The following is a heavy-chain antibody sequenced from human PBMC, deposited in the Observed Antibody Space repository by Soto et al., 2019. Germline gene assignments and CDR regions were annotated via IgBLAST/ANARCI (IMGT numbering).Heavy chain of an antibody. J-gene: IGHJ5*01. CDR2: IVRDGSED. Sequence: QVQLVESGGGVVQPGRSLRLSCAASGFAFSRHGMHWVRQAPGKGLEWVAVIVRDGSEDYYADSVEGRFTIPRDNSKNTLYLEMNDLRPEDTAVYYCARDDDGEDNGFDSWGQGTLVTVSS. V-gene: IGHV3-33*01. CDR1: GFAFSRHG. CDR3: ARDDDGEDNGFDS.